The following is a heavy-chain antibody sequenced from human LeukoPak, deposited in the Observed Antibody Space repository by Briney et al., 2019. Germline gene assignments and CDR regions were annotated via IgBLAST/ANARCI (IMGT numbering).Heavy chain of an antibody. V-gene: IGHV3-23*01. CDR1: GFTFSDCH. CDR2: ISGSGGST. J-gene: IGHJ4*02. CDR3: AKDGGYYGSGSYYYY. Sequence: GGSLRLSCTASGFTFSDCHISCVRQAPGKGLEWVSAISGSGGSTYYADSVKGRFTISRDNSKNTLYLQMNSLRAEDTAVYYCAKDGGYYGSGSYYYYWGQGTLVTVSS. D-gene: IGHD3-10*01.